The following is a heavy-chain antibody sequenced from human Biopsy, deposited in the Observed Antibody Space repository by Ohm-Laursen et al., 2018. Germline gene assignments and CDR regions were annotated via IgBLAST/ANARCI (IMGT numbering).Heavy chain of an antibody. CDR2: ISWNSGNI. J-gene: IGHJ2*01. CDR3: AKDLASGSGYYWYFDF. V-gene: IGHV3-9*01. D-gene: IGHD3-22*01. CDR1: GFTFDDYA. Sequence: SLRLSCTAAGFTFDDYALHWVRQAPGRGLEWVSGISWNSGNIGYADSVKGRFTISRDNAKNSVYLQMNSLRAEDTAFYYCAKDLASGSGYYWYFDFWGRGTLVTVSS.